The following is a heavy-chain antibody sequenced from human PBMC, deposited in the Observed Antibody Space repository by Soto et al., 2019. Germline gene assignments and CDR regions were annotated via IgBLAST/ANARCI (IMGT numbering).Heavy chain of an antibody. V-gene: IGHV1-18*04. CDR3: ARGRMYSGAYRGY. J-gene: IGHJ4*02. CDR2: ITPYNGNA. D-gene: IGHD1-26*01. Sequence: XSVKLSCKAAGYTFSNFGINWVRQSPGQGLEWMGWITPYNGNANYAQKHQDRLTITTDTSTNTAYLELRSLRSDDTAVYFCARGRMYSGAYRGYWGEGTGVSGSS. CDR1: GYTFSNFG.